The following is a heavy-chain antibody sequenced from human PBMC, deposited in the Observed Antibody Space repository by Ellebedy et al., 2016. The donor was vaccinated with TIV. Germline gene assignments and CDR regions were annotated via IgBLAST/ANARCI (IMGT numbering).Heavy chain of an antibody. CDR2: ISYDGDNK. CDR3: ARGALYHSNLPDY. Sequence: GESLKISCAASGFTSSSYAMYWVRQASGRGLEWVATISYDGDNKYYADFVKGRFTISRDNSKNTLSLQMNSLSAEDTSVYYCARGALYHSNLPDYWGQGTLVTVSS. V-gene: IGHV3-30-3*01. CDR1: GFTSSSYA. J-gene: IGHJ4*02. D-gene: IGHD3-22*01.